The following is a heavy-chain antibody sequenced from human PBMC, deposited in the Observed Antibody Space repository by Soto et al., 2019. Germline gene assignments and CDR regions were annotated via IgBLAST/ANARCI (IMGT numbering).Heavy chain of an antibody. CDR3: AAYTMIVVVPTMAFDI. V-gene: IGHV1-58*01. Sequence: SVKVSCKASGFTFTSSAVQWVRQARGQRLEWIGWIVVGSGNTNYAQKFQERVTITRDMSTSTAYMELSSLRSEDTAVYYCAAYTMIVVVPTMAFDIWGQGTMVTVS. D-gene: IGHD3-22*01. CDR2: IVVGSGNT. CDR1: GFTFTSSA. J-gene: IGHJ3*02.